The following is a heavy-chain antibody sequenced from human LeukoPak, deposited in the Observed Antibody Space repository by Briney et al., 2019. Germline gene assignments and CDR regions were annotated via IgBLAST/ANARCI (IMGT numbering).Heavy chain of an antibody. CDR2: ISSSGSTI. CDR1: GGSFSDYY. V-gene: IGHV3-11*04. CDR3: AREFEYCSSTSCYTLDY. Sequence: PSETLSLTCAVYGGSFSDYYMSWIRQAPGKGLEWVSYISSSGSTIYYADSVKGRFTISRDNAKNSLYLQMNSLRAEDTAVYYCAREFEYCSSTSCYTLDYWGQGTLVTVSS. D-gene: IGHD2-2*02. J-gene: IGHJ4*02.